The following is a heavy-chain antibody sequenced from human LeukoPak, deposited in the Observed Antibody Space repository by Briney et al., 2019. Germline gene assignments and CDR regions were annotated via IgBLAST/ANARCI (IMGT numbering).Heavy chain of an antibody. Sequence: SETLSLTCAVYGGSFSGYHWSWIRQPPGKGLEWIGEIDRSGSTNYNPSPKSRVTISLDTSKNQFSLKLSSVTAADTAVYYCARGLVTHVGLWNYWGQGTLVTVSS. CDR1: GGSFSGYH. D-gene: IGHD2-21*02. V-gene: IGHV4-34*01. J-gene: IGHJ4*02. CDR2: IDRSGST. CDR3: ARGLVTHVGLWNY.